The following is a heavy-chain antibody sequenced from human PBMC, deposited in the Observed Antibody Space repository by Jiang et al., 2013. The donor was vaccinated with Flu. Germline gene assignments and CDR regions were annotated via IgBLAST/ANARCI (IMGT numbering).Heavy chain of an antibody. CDR3: ARTYYYDSSAYYDAFDP. CDR2: IYNNGNT. D-gene: IGHD3-22*01. V-gene: IGHV4-59*01. CDR1: GGSIGSFY. Sequence: PGLVKPSETLSLTCTVSGGSIGSFYWTWIRQPPGKGLEWIGYIYNNGNTNFNPSLKSRVSISVDRSKNQFSLRLTPVTAADTAMYYCARTYYYDSSAYYDAFDPWGQGTLVTVSS. J-gene: IGHJ5*02.